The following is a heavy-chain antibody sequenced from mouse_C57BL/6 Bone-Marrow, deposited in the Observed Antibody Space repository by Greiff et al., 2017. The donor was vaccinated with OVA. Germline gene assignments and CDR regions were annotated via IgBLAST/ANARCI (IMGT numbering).Heavy chain of an antibody. D-gene: IGHD1-1*01. J-gene: IGHJ2*01. CDR1: GYTFTDYE. CDR3: TCYYAFFDY. CDR2: IDPETGGT. Sequence: QVQLQQSGAELVRPGASVTLSCKASGYTFTDYEMHWVKQTPVHGLEWIGAIDPETGGTAYNQKFKGKAILTADKSSSTAYMELRSLTSEDAAVYYCTCYYAFFDYWGQGTTLTVSS. V-gene: IGHV1-15*01.